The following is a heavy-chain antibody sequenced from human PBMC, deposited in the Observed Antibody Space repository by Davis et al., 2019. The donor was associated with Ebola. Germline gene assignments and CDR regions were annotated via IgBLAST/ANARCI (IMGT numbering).Heavy chain of an antibody. V-gene: IGHV3-7*01. CDR3: ARDGRRSWYEYYFDY. CDR1: GFTFSSYW. D-gene: IGHD6-13*01. CDR2: IKQDGSEK. Sequence: GGSLRLSCAAYGFTFSSYWMSWVRQAPGKGLEWVANIKQDGSEKYYVDSVNGRFTISRDNAKNSLYLQMNSLRTEDTAVYYCARDGRRSWYEYYFDYWGQGTLFTVSS. J-gene: IGHJ4*02.